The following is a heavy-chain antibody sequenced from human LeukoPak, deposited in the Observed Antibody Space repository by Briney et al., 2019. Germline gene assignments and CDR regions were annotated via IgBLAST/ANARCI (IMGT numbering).Heavy chain of an antibody. CDR1: GGSINSSYYY. CDR3: ARTYYYDSSGYSNDAFDI. J-gene: IGHJ3*02. Sequence: SETLSLTCTVSGGSINSSYYYCGWIRQPPGKGLEWIGSIYYSGSTYYNPSLKSRVTISVDTSKNQFSLKLSSVTAADTAVYYCARTYYYDSSGYSNDAFDIWGQGTMVTVSS. V-gene: IGHV4-39*07. D-gene: IGHD3-22*01. CDR2: IYYSGST.